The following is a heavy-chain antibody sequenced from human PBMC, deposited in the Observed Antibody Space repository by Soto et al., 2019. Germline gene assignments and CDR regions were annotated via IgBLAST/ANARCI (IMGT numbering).Heavy chain of an antibody. D-gene: IGHD6-19*01. CDR3: ARDGPLTSSGWYENWFDP. CDR2: IYYTGTT. J-gene: IGHJ5*02. CDR1: GGSISSYY. V-gene: IGHV4-59*01. Sequence: SETLSLTCTVSGGSISSYYWSWIRQPPGRGLEWIGYIYYTGTTNYNPSLKSRVTISVDTSKNQFSLKLSSVTAADTAVYYCARDGPLTSSGWYENWFDPWGQGTLVTVSS.